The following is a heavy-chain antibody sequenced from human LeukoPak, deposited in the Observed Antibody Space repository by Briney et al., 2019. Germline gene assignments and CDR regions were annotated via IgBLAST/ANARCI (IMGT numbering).Heavy chain of an antibody. CDR1: GFMFSNYD. Sequence: PGGSLRLSCVASGFMFSNYDMKWVRQAPGKGLEWISCVRTSCETTYCADSVKGRFSISRDNAQNSLYLQMNSLRVEDTAVYYCARRGPPDFDYWGQGTLVTVSS. J-gene: IGHJ4*02. CDR3: ARRGPPDFDY. CDR2: VRTSCETT. V-gene: IGHV3-48*03.